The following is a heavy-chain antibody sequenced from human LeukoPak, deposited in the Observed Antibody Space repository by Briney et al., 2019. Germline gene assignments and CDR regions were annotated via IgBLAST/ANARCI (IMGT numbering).Heavy chain of an antibody. CDR2: MNPNSGNT. J-gene: IGHJ5*02. CDR3: ARGAVQRSGWRTTWFDP. Sequence: GASVTVSFKASGYTFTSYDINWVRQATGQGLEWMGWMNPNSGNTGYAQKFQGRVTMTRNTSISTAYMELSSLRSEDTAVYYCARGAVQRSGWRTTWFDPWGQGTLLTVSS. D-gene: IGHD6-19*01. CDR1: GYTFTSYD. V-gene: IGHV1-8*01.